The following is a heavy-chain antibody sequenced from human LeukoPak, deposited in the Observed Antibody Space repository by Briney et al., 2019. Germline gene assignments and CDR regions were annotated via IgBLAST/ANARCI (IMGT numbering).Heavy chain of an antibody. V-gene: IGHV1-69*05. J-gene: IGHJ4*02. CDR1: GGTFSSYA. Sequence: GSSVKVSCKASGGTFSSYAISWVRQAPGQGLEWMGGIIPIFGTANYAQTFQGRVTITTDESTSTAYMELSSLRSEDTAVYYCARSGSIAARPVFDYWGQGTLVTVSS. CDR3: ARSGSIAARPVFDY. D-gene: IGHD6-6*01. CDR2: IIPIFGTA.